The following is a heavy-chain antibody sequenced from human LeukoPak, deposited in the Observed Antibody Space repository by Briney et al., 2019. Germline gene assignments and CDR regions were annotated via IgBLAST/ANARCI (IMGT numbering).Heavy chain of an antibody. J-gene: IGHJ4*02. V-gene: IGHV3-23*01. Sequence: GGSLRLSCSTSGFTFSSFAMSWVRQAPGKGPEWVSSVSGSGGSTHYADSVKGRFTISRDNSKNTLYLQMNSLRAEDTALYYCAIRGEGDPFDYWGQGTLVTVSS. CDR1: GFTFSSFA. CDR3: AIRGEGDPFDY. CDR2: VSGSGGST. D-gene: IGHD3-10*01.